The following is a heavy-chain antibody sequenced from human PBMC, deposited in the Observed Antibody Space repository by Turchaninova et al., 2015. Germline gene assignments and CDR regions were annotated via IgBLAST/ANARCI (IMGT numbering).Heavy chain of an antibody. CDR3: ARDISSMV. CDR2: IIPILGIA. V-gene: IGHV1-69*04. J-gene: IGHJ4*02. CDR1: GGTFSIYA. Sequence: QVRLVQSGDEGKKTGSWVKASCKAFGGTFSIYARSWGRQAPGQGLEWMGRIIPILGIANYAQKFQGRVTITADKSTSTAYMELSSLRSEDTAVYYCARDISSMVWGQGTLVTVSS. D-gene: IGHD4/OR15-4a*01.